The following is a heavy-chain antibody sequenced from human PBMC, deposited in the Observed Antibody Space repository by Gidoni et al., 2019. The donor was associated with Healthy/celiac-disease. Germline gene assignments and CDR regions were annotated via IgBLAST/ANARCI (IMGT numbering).Heavy chain of an antibody. D-gene: IGHD3-22*01. V-gene: IGHV3-33*06. CDR1: GFTFSSYG. Sequence: QVQLVESGGGVVQPGRSLRLSCAASGFTFSSYGLHWVRQAPGKGLEWVAVIWYDGSNKYYADSVKGRFTISRDNSKNTLYLQMNSLRAEDTAVYYCAKLSPLDYYDSRGKDAFDIWGQGTMVTVSS. CDR3: AKLSPLDYYDSRGKDAFDI. CDR2: IWYDGSNK. J-gene: IGHJ3*02.